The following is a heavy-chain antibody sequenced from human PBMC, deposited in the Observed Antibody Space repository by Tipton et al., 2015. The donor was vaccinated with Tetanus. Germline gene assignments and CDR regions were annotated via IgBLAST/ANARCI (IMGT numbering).Heavy chain of an antibody. CDR3: AKGYYGSGSYYYYGMDV. CDR2: ISWNSGSI. V-gene: IGHV3-9*01. D-gene: IGHD3-10*01. J-gene: IGHJ6*02. CDR1: GFTFDDYA. Sequence: SLRLSCAASGFTFDDYAMHWVRQAPGKGLEWVSGISWNSGSIGYADSVKGRFTISRDNAKNSLYLQMNSLRAEDTALYYCAKGYYGSGSYYYYGMDVWGQGTTVTVSS.